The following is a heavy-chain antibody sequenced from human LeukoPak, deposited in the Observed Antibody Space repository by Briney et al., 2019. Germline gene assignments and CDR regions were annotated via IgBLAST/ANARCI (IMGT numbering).Heavy chain of an antibody. CDR3: ARVRIRGMITFGGVIAPIDY. CDR2: INHSGST. CDR1: GGSFSGYY. V-gene: IGHV4-34*01. D-gene: IGHD3-16*02. Sequence: SETLSLTCAVYGGSFSGYYWSWIRQPPGKGLEWIGEINHSGSTNYNPSLKSRGTISVDTSKNQFSLKLSSVTAADTAVYYCARVRIRGMITFGGVIAPIDYWGQGTLVTVSS. J-gene: IGHJ4*02.